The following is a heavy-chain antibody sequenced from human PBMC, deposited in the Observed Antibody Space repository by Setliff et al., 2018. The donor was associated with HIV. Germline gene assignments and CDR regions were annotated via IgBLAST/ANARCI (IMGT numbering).Heavy chain of an antibody. D-gene: IGHD2-15*01. CDR1: GYTFTSYG. V-gene: IGHV1-18*01. J-gene: IGHJ6*02. Sequence: ASVKVSCKASGYTFTSYGISWVRQAPGQGLEWMGWISAYNGNTNYAQKLQGRVTMTTDTSASTAYMELSSLRSEDTAVYYCASERIFEELGYYGMDVWGQGTTVTVSS. CDR3: ASERIFEELGYYGMDV. CDR2: ISAYNGNT.